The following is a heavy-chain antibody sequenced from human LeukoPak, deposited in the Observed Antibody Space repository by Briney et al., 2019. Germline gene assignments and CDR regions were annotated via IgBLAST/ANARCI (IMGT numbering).Heavy chain of an antibody. D-gene: IGHD5-18*01. Sequence: SETLSLTCTVSGGSISSYYWSWIRQHPGKGLEWIGYIYYSGSTYYNPSLKSRVTISVDTSKNQFSLKLSSVTAADTAVYYCARGSDTAMVRNAFDIWGQGTMVTVSS. CDR3: ARGSDTAMVRNAFDI. J-gene: IGHJ3*02. CDR2: IYYSGST. V-gene: IGHV4-59*06. CDR1: GGSISSYY.